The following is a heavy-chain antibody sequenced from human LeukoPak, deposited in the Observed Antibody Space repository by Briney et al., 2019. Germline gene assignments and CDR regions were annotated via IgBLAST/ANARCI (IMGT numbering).Heavy chain of an antibody. Sequence: ASVKVSCKASGYTFNGYYIHWVRQAPGQGPVWMGWLDPKSGGTKYAQRFQGRVTMTRDTSTSTVYMELSSLRSEDTAVYYCARDLDYYDSSGAFDYWGQGTLVTVSS. CDR1: GYTFNGYY. J-gene: IGHJ4*02. CDR2: LDPKSGGT. V-gene: IGHV1-2*02. CDR3: ARDLDYYDSSGAFDY. D-gene: IGHD3-22*01.